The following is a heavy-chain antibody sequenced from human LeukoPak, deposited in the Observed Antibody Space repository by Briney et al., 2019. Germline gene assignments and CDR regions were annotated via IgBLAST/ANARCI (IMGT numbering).Heavy chain of an antibody. Sequence: SETLSLTYTVSGGSISSYYWSWIRQPPGKGLEWIGYIYYSGSTNYNPSLKSRVTISVDTSKNQFSLKLSSVTAADTAVYYCARWDSGSYRYYFDYWGQGTLVTVSS. V-gene: IGHV4-59*01. CDR2: IYYSGST. CDR1: GGSISSYY. J-gene: IGHJ4*02. D-gene: IGHD1-26*01. CDR3: ARWDSGSYRYYFDY.